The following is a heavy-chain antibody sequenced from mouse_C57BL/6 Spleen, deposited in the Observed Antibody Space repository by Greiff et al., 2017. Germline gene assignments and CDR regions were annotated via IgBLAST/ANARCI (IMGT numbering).Heavy chain of an antibody. CDR1: GYTFTSYW. CDR2: IDPSDSYT. D-gene: IGHD1-1*01. V-gene: IGHV1-69*01. J-gene: IGHJ4*01. CDR3: ARSGGSSSYAMDY. Sequence: VQLQQPGAELVMPGASVKLSCKASGYTFTSYWMHWVKQRPGQGLEWIGEIDPSDSYTNYNQKFKGKSTLTVDKSSSTAYMQLSSLTSEDSAVYYCARSGGSSSYAMDYWGQGTSVTVSS.